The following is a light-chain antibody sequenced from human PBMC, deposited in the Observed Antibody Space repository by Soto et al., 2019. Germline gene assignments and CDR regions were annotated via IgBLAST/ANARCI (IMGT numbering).Light chain of an antibody. CDR1: QDIAKY. CDR3: QQYDDILS. J-gene: IGKJ4*01. V-gene: IGKV1-33*01. Sequence: DIQMTQSPSSLSASVGDRVTITCQASQDIAKYLNWYQQKPGNAPKLLINDASELLAGVRSRFSGSGSGTDCTLTISSVKPEDFATYYCQQYDDILSFGGGTKVEIK. CDR2: DAS.